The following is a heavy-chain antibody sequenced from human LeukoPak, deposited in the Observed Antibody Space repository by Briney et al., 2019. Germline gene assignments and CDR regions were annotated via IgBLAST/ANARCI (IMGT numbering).Heavy chain of an antibody. J-gene: IGHJ4*02. D-gene: IGHD4-17*01. Sequence: SETLSLTCAVYGGSFSGYYWSWIRQPPGKGLEWIGEINHSGSTNYNPSLKSRVTISVDTSKNQFSLKLSSVTAADTAVYYCARELKTRRDGAARYYFDYWGQGTLVTVSS. V-gene: IGHV4-34*01. CDR1: GGSFSGYY. CDR2: INHSGST. CDR3: ARELKTRRDGAARYYFDY.